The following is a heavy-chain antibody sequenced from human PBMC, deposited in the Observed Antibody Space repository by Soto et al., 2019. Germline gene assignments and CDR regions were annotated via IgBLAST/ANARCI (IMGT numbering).Heavy chain of an antibody. D-gene: IGHD6-19*01. V-gene: IGHV4-59*01. CDR2: IYNSGST. J-gene: IGHJ4*02. Sequence: SETLSLTCTVSGGSIRSYSWSWIRQPPGKGLEWIAYIYNSGSTNYNPSLKSRVTISVDTSKNQFSLKLSSVTAADTAVYYCARVYSSGWYGPFDDWGQGTLVTVSS. CDR3: ARVYSSGWYGPFDD. CDR1: GGSIRSYS.